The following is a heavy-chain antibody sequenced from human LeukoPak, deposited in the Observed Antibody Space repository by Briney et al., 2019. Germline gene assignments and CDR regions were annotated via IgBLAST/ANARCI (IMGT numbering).Heavy chain of an antibody. CDR1: GYSISSGYY. J-gene: IGHJ6*03. CDR2: IYHSGST. CDR3: ARDVTMVRGVLDMDV. V-gene: IGHV4-38-2*02. Sequence: SETLSLPCAVSGYSISSGYYWGWIRQPPGKGLEGIGSIYHSGSTYYNPSLKSRVTISVDTSKNQFSLKLSSVTAADTAVYYCARDVTMVRGVLDMDVWGKGTTVTVSS. D-gene: IGHD3-10*01.